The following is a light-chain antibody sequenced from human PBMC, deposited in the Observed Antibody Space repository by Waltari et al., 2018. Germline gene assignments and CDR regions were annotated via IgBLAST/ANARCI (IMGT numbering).Light chain of an antibody. Sequence: DIQMTQSPSFLSASVGDRVIITCRASQNIANYLNCYQQKPGTAPKLLIFAASKLQTGVPSRFSGSGSGRDFTLTISGLQVEDFAIFYCQQSSASPYTFGQGTKIEMK. V-gene: IGKV1-39*01. CDR1: QNIANY. J-gene: IGKJ2*01. CDR2: AAS. CDR3: QQSSASPYT.